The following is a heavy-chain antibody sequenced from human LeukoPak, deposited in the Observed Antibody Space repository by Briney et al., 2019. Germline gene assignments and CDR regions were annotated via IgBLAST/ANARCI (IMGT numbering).Heavy chain of an antibody. Sequence: GGSLRLSCAASGFTFSSYGMHWVRQAPGKGLEWVAVIWFDGSNEYFADSVKGRFTISRDNSKKTVYLQMNSLRVEDTAVYYCARDRFSSAFDYWGQGTLVTVSS. J-gene: IGHJ4*02. CDR3: ARDRFSSAFDY. V-gene: IGHV3-33*08. D-gene: IGHD6-6*01. CDR1: GFTFSSYG. CDR2: IWFDGSNE.